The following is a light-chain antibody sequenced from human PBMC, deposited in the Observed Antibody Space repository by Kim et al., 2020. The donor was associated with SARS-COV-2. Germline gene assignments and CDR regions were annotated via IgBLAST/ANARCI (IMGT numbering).Light chain of an antibody. CDR2: AAS. Sequence: ASVGDRVTFTGRSSQDSENDLTWYQQKPGQAPKLLIYAASSLQSGVPSRFSGSGSGTDFTLTISSLQPDDFATYYCLQDYKYPWTFGQGTKVEIK. CDR3: LQDYKYPWT. CDR1: QDSEND. J-gene: IGKJ1*01. V-gene: IGKV1-6*01.